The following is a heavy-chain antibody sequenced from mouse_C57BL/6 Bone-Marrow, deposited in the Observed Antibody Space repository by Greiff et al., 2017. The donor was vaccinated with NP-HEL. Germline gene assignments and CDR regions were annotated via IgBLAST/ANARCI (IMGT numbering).Heavy chain of an antibody. CDR2: IWWDDDK. Sequence: QVTLKESGPGILQPSQTLSLTCSFSGFSLSTFGMGVGWIRQPSGKGLEWLAHIWWDDDKYYNPALKSRLTISKDTSKNQVFLKIANVDTADTATYYCARIAPNYYGGDWYFDVWGTGTTVTVSS. D-gene: IGHD1-1*02. CDR1: GFSLSTFGMG. J-gene: IGHJ1*03. V-gene: IGHV8-8*01. CDR3: ARIAPNYYGGDWYFDV.